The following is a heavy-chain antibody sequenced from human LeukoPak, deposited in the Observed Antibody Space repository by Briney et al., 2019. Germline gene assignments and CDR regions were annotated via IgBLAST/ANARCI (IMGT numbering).Heavy chain of an antibody. Sequence: GGSLRLSCAASGFTFSSYAMSWVRQAPGKGLEWVSTISGSGGTTYYADSVKGRFTISRDSSKNTLFLQMNSLRAEDTAVYYCAREGSWYSNDAFDIWGQGTMVTVSS. V-gene: IGHV3-23*01. CDR2: ISGSGGTT. J-gene: IGHJ3*02. D-gene: IGHD6-13*01. CDR1: GFTFSSYA. CDR3: AREGSWYSNDAFDI.